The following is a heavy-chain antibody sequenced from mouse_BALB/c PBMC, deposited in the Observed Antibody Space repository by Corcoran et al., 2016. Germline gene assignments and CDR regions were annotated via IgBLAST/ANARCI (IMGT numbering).Heavy chain of an antibody. CDR3: AREPYAMDY. CDR2: INTYTGAP. V-gene: IGHV9-3-1*01. CDR1: GYTFTNYG. J-gene: IGHJ4*01. Sequence: PGEKGKISCQASGYTFTNYGMNWVKQAPGTGLKWMGWINTYTGAPTSADDFKGRFAFSLETSASTAYLQINNLKNEDTATYFCAREPYAMDYLGQGTSVIVSS. D-gene: IGHD6-1*01.